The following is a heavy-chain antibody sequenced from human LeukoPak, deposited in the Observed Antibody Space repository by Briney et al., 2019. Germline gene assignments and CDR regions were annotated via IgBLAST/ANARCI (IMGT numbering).Heavy chain of an antibody. CDR2: IIPIFGTA. CDR3: ARSMVRGVIIEEIYYYYGMDV. CDR1: GGTFSSYA. V-gene: IGHV1-69*13. J-gene: IGHJ6*02. D-gene: IGHD3-10*01. Sequence: GASVKVSRKASGGTFSSYAISWVRQAPGQGLEWMGGIIPIFGTANYAQKFQGRVTITADESTSTAYMELSSLRSEDTAVYYCARSMVRGVIIEEIYYYYGMDVWGQGTTVTVPS.